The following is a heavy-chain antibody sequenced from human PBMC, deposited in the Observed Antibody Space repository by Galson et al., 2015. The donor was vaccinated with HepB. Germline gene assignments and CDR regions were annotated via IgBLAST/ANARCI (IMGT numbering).Heavy chain of an antibody. CDR3: ARGGRYYYGSGSAPFDY. CDR2: IWYDGSNR. V-gene: IGHV3-33*08. Sequence: SLRLSCAASGFTFSSYGMHWVRQAPGKGLEWVAVIWYDGSNRYYADSVKGRFTISRDNSKNTLYLQMNSLRAEDTAVYYCARGGRYYYGSGSAPFDYWGQGTLVTVSS. D-gene: IGHD3-10*01. J-gene: IGHJ4*02. CDR1: GFTFSSYG.